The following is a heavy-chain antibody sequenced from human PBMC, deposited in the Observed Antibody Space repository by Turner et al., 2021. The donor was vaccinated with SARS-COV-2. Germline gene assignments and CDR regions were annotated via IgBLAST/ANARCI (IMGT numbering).Heavy chain of an antibody. V-gene: IGHV3-13*04. D-gene: IGHD3-22*01. Sequence: EVQLVESGGGSVQPGGSLRLSCAASGFTFSSYDMHWVRQATGKGLEWVSVIGTAGDTYYPGSVKGRFTISRENAKNSLYLQMNTLRAGDTAVYYCARANYDSSGYYCYFDYWGQGTLVTVSS. CDR2: IGTAGDT. J-gene: IGHJ4*02. CDR1: GFTFSSYD. CDR3: ARANYDSSGYYCYFDY.